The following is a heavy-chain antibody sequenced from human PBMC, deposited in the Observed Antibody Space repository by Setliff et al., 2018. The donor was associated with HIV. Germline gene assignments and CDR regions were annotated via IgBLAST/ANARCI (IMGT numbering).Heavy chain of an antibody. J-gene: IGHJ4*02. CDR1: GGSISSYY. CDR2: IYTSGST. Sequence: SETLSLTCTVSGGSISSYYWSWVRQPPGKGLEWIGYIYTSGSTNYNPSLKSRVTISVDTSKNQFSLKLASVTAADTAVYFCARRSDWFGKWGNWGQGTLVTVSS. V-gene: IGHV4-4*09. CDR3: ARRSDWFGKWGN. D-gene: IGHD3-10*01.